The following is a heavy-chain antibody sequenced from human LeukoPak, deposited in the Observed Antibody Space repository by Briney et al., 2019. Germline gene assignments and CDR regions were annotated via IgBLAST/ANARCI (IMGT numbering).Heavy chain of an antibody. Sequence: GGSLRLSCAASGFTVSSNYMSWVRQAPGKGLEWVSVIYSGGSTYYADSVRGRFTISRDNSKNTLYLQMNSLRVEDTAVYYCARDRAGGYDVFDYWGQGTLATVSS. CDR3: ARDRAGGYDVFDY. D-gene: IGHD5-12*01. J-gene: IGHJ4*02. CDR1: GFTVSSNY. CDR2: IYSGGST. V-gene: IGHV3-53*01.